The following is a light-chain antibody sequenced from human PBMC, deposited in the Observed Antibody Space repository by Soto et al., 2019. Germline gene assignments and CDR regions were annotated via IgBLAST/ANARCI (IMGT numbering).Light chain of an antibody. CDR3: QQRSNWPYT. CDR2: DAS. V-gene: IGKV3-11*01. J-gene: IGKJ2*01. Sequence: EIVLTQSPATLSLSPGERATLSCRASQSVSSYLAWYQQKPGQAPRLLIYDASSRATCIPARFSGSGSGTDFTLTISSLEPEDFAVYYCQQRSNWPYTFGQGTKLEIK. CDR1: QSVSSY.